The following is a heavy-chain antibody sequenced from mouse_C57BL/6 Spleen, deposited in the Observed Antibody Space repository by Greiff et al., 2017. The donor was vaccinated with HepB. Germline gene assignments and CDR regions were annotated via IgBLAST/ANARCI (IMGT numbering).Heavy chain of an antibody. Sequence: VQRVESGAELARPGASVKMSCKASGYTFTSYTMHWVKQRPGQGLEWIGYINPSSGYTKYNQKFKDKATLTADKSSSTAYMQLSSLTSEDSAVYYCATIYYGNYDYWGQGTTLTVSS. J-gene: IGHJ2*01. CDR1: GYTFTSYT. D-gene: IGHD2-1*01. V-gene: IGHV1-4*01. CDR3: ATIYYGNYDY. CDR2: INPSSGYT.